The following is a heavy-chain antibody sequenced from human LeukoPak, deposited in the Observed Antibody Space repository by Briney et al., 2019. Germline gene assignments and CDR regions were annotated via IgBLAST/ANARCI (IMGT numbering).Heavy chain of an antibody. J-gene: IGHJ3*02. D-gene: IGHD1-26*01. CDR1: GFTFSSYA. CDR2: ISGSGGST. Sequence: GGSLRLSCAASGFTFSSYAMSWVRQAPGKGLEWVSAISGSGGSTYYADSVKGRFTISRDNSKNTLYLQMNSLRAEDSAVYYCARTKFSGRNFGAAFDIWGQGTMVTVSS. CDR3: ARTKFSGRNFGAAFDI. V-gene: IGHV3-23*01.